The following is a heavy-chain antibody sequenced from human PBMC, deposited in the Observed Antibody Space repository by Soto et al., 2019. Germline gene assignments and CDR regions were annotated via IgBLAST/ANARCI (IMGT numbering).Heavy chain of an antibody. CDR2: IYYSGST. J-gene: IGHJ4*02. V-gene: IGHV4-59*01. D-gene: IGHD2-8*01. CDR3: ARGGVYCTNGVCYAFDY. CDR1: GGSISSYY. Sequence: SETLSLTCTVSGGSISSYYWSWIRQPPGKGLEWIGDIYYSGSTNYNPSLKSRVTISVDTSKNQFSLKLSSVTAADTAVYYCARGGVYCTNGVCYAFDYWGQGTLVTVSS.